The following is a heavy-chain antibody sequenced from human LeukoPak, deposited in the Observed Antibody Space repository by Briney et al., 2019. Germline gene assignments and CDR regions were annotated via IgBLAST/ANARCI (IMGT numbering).Heavy chain of an antibody. CDR3: ARDRGLYAFDI. CDR1: GGSFSGYY. D-gene: IGHD3-10*01. J-gene: IGHJ3*02. V-gene: IGHV4-34*01. Sequence: SETLSLTCAVYGGSFSGYYWSWIRQPPGKGLEWIGEINHSGSTNYNPSLKSRVTISVDTSKNQFSLKLSSVTAADTAVYYCARDRGLYAFDIWGQGTMVTVSS. CDR2: INHSGST.